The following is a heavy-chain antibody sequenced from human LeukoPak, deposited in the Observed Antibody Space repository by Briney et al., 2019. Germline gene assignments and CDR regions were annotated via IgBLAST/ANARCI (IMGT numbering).Heavy chain of an antibody. J-gene: IGHJ4*02. CDR2: IYYSGST. CDR3: ARVSEWELPGYFDY. CDR1: GGSISSYY. D-gene: IGHD1-26*01. V-gene: IGHV4-59*01. Sequence: SETLSVTCTVSGGSISSYYWSWIRQPPGKGLEWIGYIYYSGSTNYNPSLKSRVTISVDTSKNQFSLKLSSVTAADTAVYYCARVSEWELPGYFDYWGQGTLVTVSS.